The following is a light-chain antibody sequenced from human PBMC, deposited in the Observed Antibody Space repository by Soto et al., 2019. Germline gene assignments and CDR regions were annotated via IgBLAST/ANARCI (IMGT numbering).Light chain of an antibody. J-gene: IGKJ1*01. CDR1: QTISSW. Sequence: DIQMTQSPSTLSASVGDRVTITCRASQTISSWLAWYQQKPGQAPKLLIYKASTLKSGVPSRFSGSGSGTEFPITISSLQPDDFATYFCQHYNSYSEAFGQGTKVELK. V-gene: IGKV1-5*03. CDR2: KAS. CDR3: QHYNSYSEA.